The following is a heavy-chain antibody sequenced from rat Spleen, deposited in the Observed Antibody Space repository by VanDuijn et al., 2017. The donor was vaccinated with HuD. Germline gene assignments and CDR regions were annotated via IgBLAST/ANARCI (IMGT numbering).Heavy chain of an antibody. CDR3: ARDAGILRY. V-gene: IGHV2-32*01. J-gene: IGHJ2*01. Sequence: QVXXKESGPXXXQPXXTLXXXCTXXXFSXXRYXXPWVRHPPGKGLEWMGVIWTGGSTSYNSLLKSRLSISRDISKSQVFLRMNSLQTEDTATYYCARDAGILRYWGQGVMVTVSS. CDR1: XFSXXRYX. CDR2: IWTGGST. D-gene: IGHD1-6*01.